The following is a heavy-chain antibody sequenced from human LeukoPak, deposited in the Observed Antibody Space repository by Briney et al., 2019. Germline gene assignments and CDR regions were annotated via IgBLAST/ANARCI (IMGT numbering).Heavy chain of an antibody. V-gene: IGHV4-34*01. CDR3: AKSNGYGLVDI. CDR1: GGSFSGYY. J-gene: IGHJ3*02. D-gene: IGHD3-10*01. Sequence: SETLSLTCAVYGGSFSGYYWSWIRQPPGKGLEWIGEINHSGSTNYNPSLKSRVTISVDTSKNQFSLNLNSVTAADTAVYYCAKSNGYGLVDIWGQGTMVTVSS. CDR2: INHSGST.